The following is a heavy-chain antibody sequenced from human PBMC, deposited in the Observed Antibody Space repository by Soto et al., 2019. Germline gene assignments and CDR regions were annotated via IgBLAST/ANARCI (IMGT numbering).Heavy chain of an antibody. J-gene: IGHJ6*02. CDR3: AADEGFYCGGGSCYPGDYYYGMDV. D-gene: IGHD2-15*01. V-gene: IGHV1-58*01. Sequence: SVKVSCKASGFTFTSSAVQWVRQARGQRLEWIGWIVVGSGNTNYAQKFQERVTITRDMSTSTAYMELSSLRSEDTAVYYCAADEGFYCGGGSCYPGDYYYGMDVWGQRTTVTVSS. CDR2: IVVGSGNT. CDR1: GFTFTSSA.